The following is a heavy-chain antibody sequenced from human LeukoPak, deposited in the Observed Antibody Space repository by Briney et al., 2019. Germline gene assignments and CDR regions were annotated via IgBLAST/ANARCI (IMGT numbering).Heavy chain of an antibody. D-gene: IGHD1-26*01. CDR2: IRYDGSNK. Sequence: TGGSLRLSCGASGFTFSSYGMHWVRQAPGKGLEGVAFIRYDGSNKYYADSAKGRFTISRDNSKNTLYLQMNSLRAEDTAVYYCAKDSEWDPSYSIYYYYYMDVWGKGTTVTVSS. J-gene: IGHJ6*03. CDR1: GFTFSSYG. CDR3: AKDSEWDPSYSIYYYYYMDV. V-gene: IGHV3-30*02.